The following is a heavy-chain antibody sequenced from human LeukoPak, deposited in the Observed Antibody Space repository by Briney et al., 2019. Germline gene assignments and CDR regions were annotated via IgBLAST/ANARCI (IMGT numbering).Heavy chain of an antibody. V-gene: IGHV1-2*02. J-gene: IGHJ5*02. Sequence: ASVKVSCKASGYTVTGYHMHWVRQAPGQGLEWMGWINPNSGGTNYAQKFQGRVTMTRDTSINTAYMELSRLRSDDTAVYYCARRADTNWFDPWGQGTLATVSS. CDR1: GYTVTGYH. CDR2: INPNSGGT. D-gene: IGHD5-18*01. CDR3: ARRADTNWFDP.